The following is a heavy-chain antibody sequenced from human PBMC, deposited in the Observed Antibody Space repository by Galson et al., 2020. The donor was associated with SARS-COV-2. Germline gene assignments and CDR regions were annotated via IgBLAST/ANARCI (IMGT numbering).Heavy chain of an antibody. CDR1: GFTFSSYG. CDR3: AKDFNDFWSGYWGTHFDY. D-gene: IGHD3-3*01. CDR2: IWYDGSNK. V-gene: IGHV3-33*06. J-gene: IGHJ4*02. Sequence: GGSLRLSCAASGFTFSSYGMHWVRQAPGKGLEWVAVIWYDGSNKYYADSVKGRFTISRDNSKNTLYLQMNSLRAEDTAVYYCAKDFNDFWSGYWGTHFDYWGQGTLVTVSS.